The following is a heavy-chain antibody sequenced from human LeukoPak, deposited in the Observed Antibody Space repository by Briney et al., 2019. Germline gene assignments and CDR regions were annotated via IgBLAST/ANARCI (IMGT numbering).Heavy chain of an antibody. D-gene: IGHD1-1*01. Sequence: GGSLRLSCAASGFTFSSYWMSWVRQAPGKGLEWVANIKQDGSEKYYVDSVKGRFTISRDNAKNSLYLQMNSLRAEDTAVYYCARQGAGLERRKNWFDPWGQGTLVTVSS. V-gene: IGHV3-7*01. CDR3: ARQGAGLERRKNWFDP. J-gene: IGHJ5*02. CDR2: IKQDGSEK. CDR1: GFTFSSYW.